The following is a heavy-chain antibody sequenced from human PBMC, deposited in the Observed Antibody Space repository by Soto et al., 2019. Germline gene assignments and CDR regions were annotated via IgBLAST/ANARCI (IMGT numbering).Heavy chain of an antibody. D-gene: IGHD2-15*01. J-gene: IGHJ6*02. V-gene: IGHV4-59*01. CDR1: GGSISSYY. Sequence: PSETLSLTCTVSGGSISSYYWSWIRQPPGKGLEWIGYIYYSGSTNYNPSLKSRVTISVDTSKNQFSLKLSSVTAADTAVYYCARVSPLGIYGMDVWGQGTTVTSP. CDR2: IYYSGST. CDR3: ARVSPLGIYGMDV.